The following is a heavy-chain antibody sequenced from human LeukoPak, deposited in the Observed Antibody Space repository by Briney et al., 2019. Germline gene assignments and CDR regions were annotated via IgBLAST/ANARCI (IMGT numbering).Heavy chain of an antibody. CDR2: ISGSGGST. Sequence: PGGSLRLSCAASGFTFSSYAMSWVRQAPGKGLEWASAISGSGGSTYYADSVKGRFTISRDNSKNTLYLQMNSLRAEDTAVYYCAKVRVPVGATQDFDYWGQGTLVTVSS. J-gene: IGHJ4*02. CDR1: GFTFSSYA. V-gene: IGHV3-23*01. CDR3: AKVRVPVGATQDFDY. D-gene: IGHD1-26*01.